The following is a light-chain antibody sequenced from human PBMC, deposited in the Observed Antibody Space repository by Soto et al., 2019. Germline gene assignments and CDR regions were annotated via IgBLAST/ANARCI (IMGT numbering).Light chain of an antibody. CDR2: GAS. CDR1: QSVSSRY. J-gene: IGKJ2*01. Sequence: ELGLTQSPGTLPLSPGERATLSCRASQSVSSRYLAWYQQKPGQAPRLLIYGASSRAPGIPDRFSGSGSGTDFTLTISRLEPEDVAVYCCQQYAGSPPYAFGQGTKLEIK. CDR3: QQYAGSPPYA. V-gene: IGKV3-20*01.